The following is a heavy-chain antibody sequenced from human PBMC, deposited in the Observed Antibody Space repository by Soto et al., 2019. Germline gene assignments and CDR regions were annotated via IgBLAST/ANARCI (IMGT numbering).Heavy chain of an antibody. Sequence: GESLKISCQASGYSFTSYWIGWVRQMPGKGLEWMGIIYPDDSDTRYSPSFQGQVTISGDKSISTAYLQWSSLKASDTAIYYCASRKRTSDAFDIWGQGTMVTVSS. J-gene: IGHJ3*02. V-gene: IGHV5-51*01. CDR3: ASRKRTSDAFDI. CDR2: IYPDDSDT. CDR1: GYSFTSYW. D-gene: IGHD1-1*01.